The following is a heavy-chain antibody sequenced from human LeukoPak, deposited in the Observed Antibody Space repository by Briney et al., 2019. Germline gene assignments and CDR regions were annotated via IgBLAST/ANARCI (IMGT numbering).Heavy chain of an antibody. CDR2: IYYSGST. CDR3: ARGYYDSSTVFWYYYYMDV. V-gene: IGHV4-61*05. CDR1: GVSISSSSYY. D-gene: IGHD3-22*01. Sequence: SETLSLTCTVSGVSISSSSYYWGWIRQPPGKGLEWIGYIYYSGSTNYNPSLKSRVTISVDTPKNQFSLKLSSVTAADTAVYYCARGYYDSSTVFWYYYYMDVWGKGTTVTVSS. J-gene: IGHJ6*03.